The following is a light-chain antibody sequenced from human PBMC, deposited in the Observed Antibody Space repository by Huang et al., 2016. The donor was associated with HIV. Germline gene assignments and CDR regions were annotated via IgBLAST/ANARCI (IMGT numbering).Light chain of an antibody. CDR1: QSVSID. Sequence: EIVMTQSPATLSVSPGERVTLSCRASQSVSIDLAWYQQKPGHAPRLVIYCSSTRATGIPTRFSGSGSGTEFTLTISSLQSEDFAVYYCQQYNNWPPLTFGGGTKVEIK. CDR3: QQYNNWPPLT. J-gene: IGKJ4*01. V-gene: IGKV3-15*01. CDR2: CSS.